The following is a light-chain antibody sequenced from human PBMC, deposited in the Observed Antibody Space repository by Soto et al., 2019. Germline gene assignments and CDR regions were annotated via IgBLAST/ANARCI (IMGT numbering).Light chain of an antibody. V-gene: IGKV1-16*01. Sequence: DIQMTQSPSSLSASVGDRVTITCRASQVISHYVAWFQQKPGKAPKSLISGASDLRSGVSSRFSGSGYWTIFPLTIDSLQPEDLAAYFCQQYNNYPWTFGPGTKVDIK. CDR2: GAS. CDR1: QVISHY. CDR3: QQYNNYPWT. J-gene: IGKJ1*01.